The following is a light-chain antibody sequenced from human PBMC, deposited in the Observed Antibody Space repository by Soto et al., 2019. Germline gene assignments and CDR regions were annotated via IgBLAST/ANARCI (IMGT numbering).Light chain of an antibody. CDR3: QQYNNWTSYT. V-gene: IGKV3-15*01. CDR2: GAS. CDR1: QSVYSN. Sequence: EIVMTQSPATLSVSPGERATLSCRASQSVYSNLAWYQHKPGQAPRLLISGASTRATGIPARFSGSGSGTEFTLTISSLKSEDLAVYYCQQYNNWTSYTFGQGTKLEIK. J-gene: IGKJ2*01.